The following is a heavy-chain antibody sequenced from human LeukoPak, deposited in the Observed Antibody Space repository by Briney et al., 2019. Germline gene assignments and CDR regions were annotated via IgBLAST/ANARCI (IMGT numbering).Heavy chain of an antibody. D-gene: IGHD5-18*01. CDR2: ISAYNGNT. CDR3: ARDGLGDSYGSWFDP. V-gene: IGHV1-18*04. J-gene: IGHJ5*02. CDR1: GYTFTSYG. Sequence: AASVKVSCKASGYTFTSYGISWVRQAPGQGLEWMGWISAYNGNTNYAQKLQGRVTMTTDTSTSTAYMELRSLRSDDTAVYYCARDGLGDSYGSWFDPWGQGTLVTVSS.